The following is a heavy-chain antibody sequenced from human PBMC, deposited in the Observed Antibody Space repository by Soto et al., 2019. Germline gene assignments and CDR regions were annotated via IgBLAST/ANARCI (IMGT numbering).Heavy chain of an antibody. CDR1: GYTFTSYG. D-gene: IGHD3-22*01. CDR2: ISAYNGNT. J-gene: IGHJ5*02. V-gene: IGHV1-18*01. Sequence: QVQLVQSGAEVKKPGASVKVSCKASGYTFTSYGISWVRQAPGQGLEWMGWISAYNGNTNYGQKLKGRVTMTTDTSRRTDYMEMRRLRSDDTAVYYCARGAITMIVVVIPENWFDPWGQGSLVTVSS. CDR3: ARGAITMIVVVIPENWFDP.